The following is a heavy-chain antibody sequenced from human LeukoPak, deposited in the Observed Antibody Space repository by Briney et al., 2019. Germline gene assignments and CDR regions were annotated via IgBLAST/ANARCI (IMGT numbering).Heavy chain of an antibody. CDR2: ISSSSSYI. J-gene: IGHJ3*02. CDR3: ARDLRATMVRGVTGAFDI. V-gene: IGHV3-21*01. CDR1: GFTFSSYS. D-gene: IGHD3-10*01. Sequence: GGSLRLSCAASGFTFSSYSMNWVRQAPGKGLEWVSSISSSSSYIYYADSVKGRSTISRDNAKNSLYLQMNSLRAEDTAVYYCARDLRATMVRGVTGAFDIWGQGTMVTVSS.